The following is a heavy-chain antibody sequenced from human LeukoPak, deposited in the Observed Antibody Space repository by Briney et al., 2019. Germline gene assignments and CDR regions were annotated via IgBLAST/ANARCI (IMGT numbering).Heavy chain of an antibody. CDR1: GFTFGSYA. V-gene: IGHV3-23*01. J-gene: IGHJ4*02. Sequence: QAGGSLRLSCAASGFTFGSYAMSWVRQAPGKGLEWVSLISGSGASTFYAGSVKGRFTISRDNSKNTLYLQMSSLRAEDTAVYYCAKRIQGFTVVRGASFDYWGQGILVTVSS. CDR3: AKRIQGFTVVRGASFDY. CDR2: ISGSGAST. D-gene: IGHD3-10*01.